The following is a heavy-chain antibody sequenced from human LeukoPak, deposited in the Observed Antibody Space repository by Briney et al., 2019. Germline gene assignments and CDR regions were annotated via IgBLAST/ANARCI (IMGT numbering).Heavy chain of an antibody. V-gene: IGHV4-59*01. CDR2: IYYSGST. CDR1: GGSISSYY. D-gene: IGHD3-22*01. CDR3: ARDLAITTHAFDI. Sequence: SETLSLTCTVSGGSISSYYWSWIRQPPGKGLGWIGYIYYSGSTNYNPSLKSRVTISVDTSKNQFSLKLSSVTAADTAVYYCARDLAITTHAFDIWGQGTMVTVSS. J-gene: IGHJ3*02.